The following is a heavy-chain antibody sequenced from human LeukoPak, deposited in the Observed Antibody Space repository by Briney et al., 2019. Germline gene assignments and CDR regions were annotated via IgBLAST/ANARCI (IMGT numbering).Heavy chain of an antibody. D-gene: IGHD1-26*01. Sequence: ASVKVSCKASGGTFSSYAISWVRQAPRQGREWMGRINPNSGATDCAPKFQGRVTMTRDTSISTAYMELSSLKSDDTAVYYCAKIGSSHDFDYWGQGTLITVSS. CDR2: INPNSGAT. V-gene: IGHV1-2*06. CDR3: AKIGSSHDFDY. J-gene: IGHJ4*02. CDR1: GGTFSSYA.